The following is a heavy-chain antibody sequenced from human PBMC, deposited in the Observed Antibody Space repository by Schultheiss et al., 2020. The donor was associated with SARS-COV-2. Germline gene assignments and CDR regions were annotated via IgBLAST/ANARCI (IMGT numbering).Heavy chain of an antibody. CDR1: GFPFSDAW. CDR2: IKSKSDGEIT. CDR3: TTVLHYYDSSGETSQGY. D-gene: IGHD3-22*01. Sequence: GGSLRLSCAVSGFPFSDAWMSWVRQAPGNGLDWVGRIKSKSDGEITEYGAPVKGRFTISRDDSKNTLYLQMNSLKTEDTAVYYCTTVLHYYDSSGETSQGYWGQGTLVTVSS. J-gene: IGHJ4*02. V-gene: IGHV3-15*01.